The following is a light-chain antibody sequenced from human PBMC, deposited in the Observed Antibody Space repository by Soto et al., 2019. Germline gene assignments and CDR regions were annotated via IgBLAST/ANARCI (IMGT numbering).Light chain of an antibody. V-gene: IGKV1-5*03. CDR3: QQYKRYATGT. Sequence: DIQMTQSPPTLSSFVGDRVTITXRASQSISTWLSWFQQTAGKXTKIMXXPQXTLETGVPSRFRGSGSGKEFTLTISSLQPDDFAAYYCQQYKRYATGTFGQGTKVDI. CDR1: QSISTW. CDR2: PQX. J-gene: IGKJ1*01.